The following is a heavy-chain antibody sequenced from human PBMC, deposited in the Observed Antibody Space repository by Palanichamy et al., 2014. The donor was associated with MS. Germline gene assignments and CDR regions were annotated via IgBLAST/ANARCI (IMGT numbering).Heavy chain of an antibody. CDR2: INSDGSST. V-gene: IGHV3-74*01. CDR1: GFTFSSYW. J-gene: IGHJ4*02. Sequence: EVQLVGVRGGLVQPGGSLRLSCAASGFTFSSYWMHWVRQAPGRGWCGVSRINSDGSSTSYADPVKGRFTISRDNAKNTLYLQMNSLRAEDTAVYYCARVWSSSWYYFDYWGQGTLVTVSS. D-gene: IGHD6-13*01. CDR3: ARVWSSSWYYFDY.